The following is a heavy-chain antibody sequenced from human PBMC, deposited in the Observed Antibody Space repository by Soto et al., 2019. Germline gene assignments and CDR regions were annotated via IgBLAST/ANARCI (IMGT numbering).Heavy chain of an antibody. D-gene: IGHD5-18*01. V-gene: IGHV3-23*01. CDR3: AKSFGYSYGYILDY. CDR1: GFTFSSYA. Sequence: GSLRLSCAASGFTFSSYAMSWVRQAPGKGLEWVSAISGSGGSTYYADSVKGRFTISRDNSKNTLYLQMNSLRAEDTAVYYCAKSFGYSYGYILDYWGQGTLVTVSS. J-gene: IGHJ4*02. CDR2: ISGSGGST.